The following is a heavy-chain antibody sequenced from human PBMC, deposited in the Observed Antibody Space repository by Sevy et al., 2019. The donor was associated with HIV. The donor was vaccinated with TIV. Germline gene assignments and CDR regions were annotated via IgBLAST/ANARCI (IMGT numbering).Heavy chain of an antibody. CDR3: ARSPPVVVVPGAPSWFDP. CDR1: DGSFSGYY. V-gene: IGHV4-34*01. J-gene: IGHJ5*02. CDR2: INESGIT. D-gene: IGHD2-2*01. Sequence: SETLSLTCGVHDGSFSGYYWNWIRQLPGTGLEWIGEINESGITYYNPSLKSRVTISVDTSKKQFSLKLNSVTAADTAVYFCARSPPVVVVPGAPSWFDPWGQRTLVTVSS.